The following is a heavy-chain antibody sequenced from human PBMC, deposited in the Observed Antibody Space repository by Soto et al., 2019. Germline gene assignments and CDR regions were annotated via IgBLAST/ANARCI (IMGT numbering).Heavy chain of an antibody. CDR2: ISYDGSNK. CDR3: ARDDAFDI. CDR1: GFTFSSNA. J-gene: IGHJ3*02. V-gene: IGHV3-30-3*01. Sequence: GGSLRLSCAVSGFTFSSNAMHWVREAPGKGLEWVAVISYDGSNKYYADSVKGRFTISRDNSKNTLYLQMNSLRAEDTAVYYCARDDAFDIWGQGTMVTVSS.